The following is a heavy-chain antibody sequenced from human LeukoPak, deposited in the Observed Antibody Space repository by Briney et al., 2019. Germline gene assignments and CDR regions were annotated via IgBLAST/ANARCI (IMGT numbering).Heavy chain of an antibody. CDR3: AREYSSFDY. J-gene: IGHJ4*02. CDR2: IYYSGST. D-gene: IGHD6-13*01. CDR1: GGSISSGGYY. V-gene: IGHV4-61*08. Sequence: SETLSLTCTVSGGSISSGGYYWSWIRQPPGQGLEWIGYIYYSGSTNYNPSLKSRATISVDTSKNQLSLKLTSATAADTAVYYCAREYSSFDYWGQGILVTVSS.